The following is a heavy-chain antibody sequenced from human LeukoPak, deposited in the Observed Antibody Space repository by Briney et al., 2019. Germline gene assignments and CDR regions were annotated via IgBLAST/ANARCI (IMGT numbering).Heavy chain of an antibody. CDR1: GFTFSSYA. V-gene: IGHV3-23*01. D-gene: IGHD1-20*01. J-gene: IGHJ4*02. CDR3: ARSPYDWNYGDY. CDR2: ISGSGGST. Sequence: GGXLRLSCAATGFTFSSYAMSWVRQAPGKGLEWVSAISGSGGSTYYADSVKGRFTISRDNSKNTLYLQMNSLRAEDTAVYYCARSPYDWNYGDYWGQGTLVTVSS.